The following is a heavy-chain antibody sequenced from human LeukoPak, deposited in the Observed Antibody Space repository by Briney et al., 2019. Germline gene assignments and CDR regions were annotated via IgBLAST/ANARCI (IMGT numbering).Heavy chain of an antibody. V-gene: IGHV3-23*01. CDR3: AKDKPDYDILTGYSAFDY. J-gene: IGHJ4*02. CDR1: GFTFSSYA. D-gene: IGHD3-9*01. CDR2: ISGSGGST. Sequence: GGSLRLSCAASGFTFSSYAMSWFRQAPGKGLEWVSAISGSGGSTYYADSVKGRFTISRDNSKNTLYLQMNSLRAEDTAVYYCAKDKPDYDILTGYSAFDYWGQGTLVTVSS.